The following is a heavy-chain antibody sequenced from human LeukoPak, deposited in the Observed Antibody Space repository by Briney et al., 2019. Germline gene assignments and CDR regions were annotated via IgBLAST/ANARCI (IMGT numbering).Heavy chain of an antibody. Sequence: GGSLRLSCAASGFTFSSYSMNWVRQAPGKGLEWVSYISSSSSTIYYADSVKGRFTISRDNAKNTLYLQMNSLRAEDTAVYYCAKAPSPNYYYYYMDVWGKGTTVTVSS. V-gene: IGHV3-48*01. CDR1: GFTFSSYS. J-gene: IGHJ6*03. CDR3: AKAPSPNYYYYYMDV. CDR2: ISSSSSTI.